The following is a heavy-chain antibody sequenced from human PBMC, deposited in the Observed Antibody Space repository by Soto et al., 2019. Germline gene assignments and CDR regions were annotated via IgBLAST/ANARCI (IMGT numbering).Heavy chain of an antibody. V-gene: IGHV3-21*01. Sequence: GGSLRLSCAASGFTFSSYSMNWVHQAPGKGLEWVSSISSSSSYIYYADSVKGRFTISRDNAKNSLYLQMNSLRAEDTAVYYCARCPPYGDYVTQPIDYWGQGTLVTVSS. CDR3: ARCPPYGDYVTQPIDY. J-gene: IGHJ4*02. CDR1: GFTFSSYS. CDR2: ISSSSSYI. D-gene: IGHD4-17*01.